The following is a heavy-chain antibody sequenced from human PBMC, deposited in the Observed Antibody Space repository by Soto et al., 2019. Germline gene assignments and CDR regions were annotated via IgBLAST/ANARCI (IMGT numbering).Heavy chain of an antibody. D-gene: IGHD2-15*01. Sequence: SVKVSCKASGGTFSSYAISWVRQAPGQGLEWMGGIIPIFGTANYAQKFQGRVTITADESTSTAYLELSILRSEDTAVYYCARANFKYCSGGSCYADYYYYGMDVWGQGTTVTVSS. CDR3: ARANFKYCSGGSCYADYYYYGMDV. CDR1: GGTFSSYA. J-gene: IGHJ6*02. V-gene: IGHV1-69*13. CDR2: IIPIFGTA.